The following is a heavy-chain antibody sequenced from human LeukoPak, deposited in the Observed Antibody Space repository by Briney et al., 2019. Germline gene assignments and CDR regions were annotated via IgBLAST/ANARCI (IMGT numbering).Heavy chain of an antibody. CDR1: GYTFTSYY. CDR2: INPSGGST. V-gene: IGHV1-46*01. Sequence: ASVKVSCKASGYTFTSYYMHWVRQAPRQRLEWMGIINPSGGSTSYAQKFQGRVTMTRDTSTSTAYMELRSLRSDDTAVYYCARVGNVVVVAARFWGQGTLVTVSS. D-gene: IGHD2-15*01. J-gene: IGHJ4*02. CDR3: ARVGNVVVVAARF.